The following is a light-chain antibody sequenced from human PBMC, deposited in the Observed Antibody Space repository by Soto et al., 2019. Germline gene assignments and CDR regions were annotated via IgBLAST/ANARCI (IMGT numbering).Light chain of an antibody. CDR2: DAS. Sequence: ETVMTQSPVTLSVSPGERVTLSCRASQSVRSHLAWYQQKPGQAPRLLIYDASNRATGIPARFSGSGSGTDFTLTISSLQPDDFATYYCQQYNSYSWTFGQGTKVDIK. CDR3: QQYNSYSWT. CDR1: QSVRSH. V-gene: IGKV3D-15*01. J-gene: IGKJ1*01.